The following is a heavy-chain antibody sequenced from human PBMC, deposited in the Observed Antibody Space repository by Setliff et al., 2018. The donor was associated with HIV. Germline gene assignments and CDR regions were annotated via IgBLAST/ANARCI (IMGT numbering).Heavy chain of an antibody. CDR3: ARDVPWGDYYYYMDV. J-gene: IGHJ6*03. CDR1: GGSISSYY. Sequence: SETLSLTCTVSGGSISSYYWSWIRQPAGRGLEWIGHIYTSGSTNYNPSLKSRVTMSVDTSKNQFSLKLSSVTAADTAVYYCARDVPWGDYYYYMDVWGKGITVTVSS. D-gene: IGHD3-16*01. CDR2: IYTSGST. V-gene: IGHV4-4*07.